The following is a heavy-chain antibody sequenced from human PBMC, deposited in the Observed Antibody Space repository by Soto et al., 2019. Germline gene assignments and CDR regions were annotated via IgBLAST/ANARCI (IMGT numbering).Heavy chain of an antibody. Sequence: EVQLLESGGGLVQPGGSLRLSCAASGFTFSSYAMNWVRQAPGKGLEWVPVIRGGGGSTYYADSVKGRFTISGDNAKNTLYLQMNSLRAEDTSVYSFAKRAPGLYFDYWGQGTLVTVSS. V-gene: IGHV3-23*01. CDR1: GFTFSSYA. J-gene: IGHJ4*02. CDR3: AKRAPGLYFDY. CDR2: IRGGGGST.